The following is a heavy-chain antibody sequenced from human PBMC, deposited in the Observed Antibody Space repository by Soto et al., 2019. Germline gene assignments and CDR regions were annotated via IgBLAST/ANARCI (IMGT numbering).Heavy chain of an antibody. CDR2: RNPISGKT. V-gene: IGHV1-8*01. CDR3: STWCGDGWYTGFF. D-gene: IGHD6-19*01. CDR1: GYTFTDYD. Sequence: QVQLVQSGAEVKTPGASVKVSCKASGYTFTDYDINWVRQAPGQGLEWVGRRNPISGKTDYAQNFQARVTMTRDTSIITAYLELSNLGYEDTAVFYCSTWCGDGWYTGFFWGQGTLVTVAS. J-gene: IGHJ4*02.